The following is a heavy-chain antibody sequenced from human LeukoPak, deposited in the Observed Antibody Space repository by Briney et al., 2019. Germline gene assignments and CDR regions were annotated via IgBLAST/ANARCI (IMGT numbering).Heavy chain of an antibody. CDR3: AKAASSSWPSYYYGMDV. V-gene: IGHV3-23*01. J-gene: IGHJ6*02. Sequence: GGSLRLSCAASGFTFSSYTMSWVRQAPGKGLEWVSVITGSGGNTYYADSVKGRFTISKDNSKNTVYLQMSSLRVDDTAVYYCAKAASSSWPSYYYGMDVWGQGTTVTVSS. CDR2: ITGSGGNT. D-gene: IGHD6-13*01. CDR1: GFTFSSYT.